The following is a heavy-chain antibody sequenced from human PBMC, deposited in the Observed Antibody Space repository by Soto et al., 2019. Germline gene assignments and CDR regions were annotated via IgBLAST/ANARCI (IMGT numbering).Heavy chain of an antibody. CDR3: ARGDHDYGDYGHFDY. CDR2: ISGYNGNT. D-gene: IGHD4-17*01. CDR1: GYTFTSYA. V-gene: IGHV1-18*04. Sequence: ASVKVSCKASGYTFTSYAITWVRQAPGQGLEWMGWISGYNGNTKYAQKLQGRVTMTTDTSTSTAYMEMRSSVTAADTAVYYCARGDHDYGDYGHFDYWGQGTLVTVS. J-gene: IGHJ4*02.